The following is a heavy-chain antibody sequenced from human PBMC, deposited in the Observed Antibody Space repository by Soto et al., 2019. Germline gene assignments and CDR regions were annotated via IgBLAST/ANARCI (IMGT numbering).Heavy chain of an antibody. CDR3: ARGRLYGHPNAFDI. V-gene: IGHV3-20*01. CDR2: INWNGGST. D-gene: IGHD3-10*01. CDR1: GFTFDDYG. Sequence: GGSLRLSCAASGFTFDDYGMSWVRQAPGKGLEWVSGINWNGGSTGYADSVKGRFTISRDNAKNSLYLQMNSLRAEDTALYHGARGRLYGHPNAFDIWGQGTMVTVSS. J-gene: IGHJ3*02.